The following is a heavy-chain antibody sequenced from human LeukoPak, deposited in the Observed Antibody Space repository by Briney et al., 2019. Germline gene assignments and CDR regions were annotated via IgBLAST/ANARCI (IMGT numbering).Heavy chain of an antibody. CDR3: AREPLPFGVAPKSGAFDI. Sequence: SETLSLTCTVSGGSITSGAFYWGWIRQPPGKELEWLGSIYYSVFYTGSTYYNPSLKSRVTMSVDTSKNLFSLKLCSVTAADTAVYYCAREPLPFGVAPKSGAFDIWGQGTMVTVSS. CDR2: IYYSVFYTGST. J-gene: IGHJ3*02. D-gene: IGHD3-3*01. CDR1: GGSITSGAFY. V-gene: IGHV4-39*02.